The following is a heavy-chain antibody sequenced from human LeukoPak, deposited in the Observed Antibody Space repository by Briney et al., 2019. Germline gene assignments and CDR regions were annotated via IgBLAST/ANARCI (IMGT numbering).Heavy chain of an antibody. Sequence: ASVKVSCKASGYTFTNFDINWVRQATGQGLEWMGWMNPRSGSTGYAQKFQGRVTMTRDTSTSTVYMELSSLRSEDTAVYYCARESGSYRTGFDYWGQGTLVTVSS. CDR1: GYTFTNFD. D-gene: IGHD1-26*01. CDR2: MNPRSGST. J-gene: IGHJ4*02. CDR3: ARESGSYRTGFDY. V-gene: IGHV1-8*01.